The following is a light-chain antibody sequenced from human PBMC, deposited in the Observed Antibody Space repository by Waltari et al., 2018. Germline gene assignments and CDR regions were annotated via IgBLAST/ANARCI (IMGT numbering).Light chain of an antibody. J-gene: IGKJ4*01. CDR1: QSISNF. Sequence: DIQLTQSPSSLSASAGDRVTITCRASQSISNFLNWYQQKPGKAPNLLIYDTCSLQSGVPSRFSGSGSGTDFTLTISSLQPEDFATYFCQQSYRTPLTFGGGTKVEIK. CDR2: DTC. V-gene: IGKV1-39*01. CDR3: QQSYRTPLT.